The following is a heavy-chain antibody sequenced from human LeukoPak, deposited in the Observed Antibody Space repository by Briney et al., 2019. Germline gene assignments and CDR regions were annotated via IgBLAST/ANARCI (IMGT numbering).Heavy chain of an antibody. CDR1: GFTFSSYS. D-gene: IGHD5-18*01. J-gene: IGHJ4*02. V-gene: IGHV3-21*01. Sequence: GGSLRLSCAASGFTFSSYSMNWVRQAPGKGLEWVSSISSSSSYIYYADSVKGRFTISRDNAKNSLYLQMNSLRAEDTAVYYCARESDTAMVFDYWGQGTQVTVSS. CDR3: ARESDTAMVFDY. CDR2: ISSSSSYI.